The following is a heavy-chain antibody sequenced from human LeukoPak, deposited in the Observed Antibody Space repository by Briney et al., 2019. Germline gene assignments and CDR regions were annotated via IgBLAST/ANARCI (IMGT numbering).Heavy chain of an antibody. V-gene: IGHV4-59*12. Sequence: SETLSLTCTVSRGSISSYYWSWIRQPPGKGLEWIGYIYYSGSTNYNPSLKSRVTISVDTSKNRFSLKLSSVTAADTAVYYCAREGIAGIYGMDVWGQWTTVTLSS. D-gene: IGHD6-13*01. CDR3: AREGIAGIYGMDV. CDR2: IYYSGST. J-gene: IGHJ6*02. CDR1: RGSISSYY.